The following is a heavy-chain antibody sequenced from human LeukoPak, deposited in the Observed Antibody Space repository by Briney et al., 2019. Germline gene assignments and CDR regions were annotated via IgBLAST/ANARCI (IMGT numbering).Heavy chain of an antibody. V-gene: IGHV3-48*02. D-gene: IGHD2-21*01. CDR3: ARAPTPYFTYYMDV. J-gene: IGHJ6*03. CDR1: GFSFSGFG. CDR2: IGSSGSAGGNI. Sequence: GGSLRLSCAASGFSFSGFGMNWVRQAPGKGLEWISYIGSSGSAGGNIYYAVSVKGRFTVSRGNAKDSLFLQMNSLQDADTAVYYCARAPTPYFTYYMDVWGKGTTVTVSS.